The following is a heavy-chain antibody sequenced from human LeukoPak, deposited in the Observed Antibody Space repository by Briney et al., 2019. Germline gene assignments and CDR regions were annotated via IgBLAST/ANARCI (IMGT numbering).Heavy chain of an antibody. V-gene: IGHV3-23*01. D-gene: IGHD1-1*01. J-gene: IGHJ4*02. CDR1: GFTFSSFA. Sequence: GGSLRLSCAASGFTFSSFALSWVRQAPGKGLEWVSSISGSGDSTYYMESVKGRFTISRDNAKNSLFLQMNSLRAEDTAIYYCARSLTTLTYEGYWGQGTLVTVSS. CDR3: ARSLTTLTYEGY. CDR2: ISGSGDST.